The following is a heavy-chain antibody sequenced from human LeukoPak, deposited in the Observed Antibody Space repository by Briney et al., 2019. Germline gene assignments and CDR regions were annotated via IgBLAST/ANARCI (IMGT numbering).Heavy chain of an antibody. CDR1: GFTFSSYA. V-gene: IGHV3-23*01. CDR3: ATYRQVLLPFES. D-gene: IGHD2-8*02. Sequence: GGSLRLSCAASGFTFSSYAMSWVRQAPGKGLEWVSAISGSGGSTYYADSVKGRFTISRDNSKNTLYLQMNSLRADDTAIYYCATYRQVLLPFESWGQGTLVTVSS. J-gene: IGHJ4*02. CDR2: ISGSGGST.